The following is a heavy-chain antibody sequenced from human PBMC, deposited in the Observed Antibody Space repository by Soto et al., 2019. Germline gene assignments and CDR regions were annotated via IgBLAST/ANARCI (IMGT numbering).Heavy chain of an antibody. CDR1: GGSISSGGYY. CDR3: ARVRGSYYDSSGPFDY. V-gene: IGHV4-31*03. Sequence: SETLSLTCTVSGGSISSGGYYWSWIRQHPGKGLEWIGYIYYSGSTYYNPSLKSRVTISVDTSKNQISLKLSSVTAADTAVYYCARVRGSYYDSSGPFDYWGQGTLVTVSS. CDR2: IYYSGST. J-gene: IGHJ4*02. D-gene: IGHD3-22*01.